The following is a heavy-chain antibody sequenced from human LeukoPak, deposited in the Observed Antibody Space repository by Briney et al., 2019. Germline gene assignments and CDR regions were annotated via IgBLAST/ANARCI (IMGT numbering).Heavy chain of an antibody. Sequence: GGSLRLSCAASGFTFSDYYMSWIRQAPGKGLEWVSYISSSSSYTNYADSVKGRFTLSRDNAKNSLYLQMNSLSAEDTAVYYCARERYNWNDALYYYYGMDVWGQGTTVTVSS. D-gene: IGHD1-1*01. CDR1: GFTFSDYY. CDR2: ISSSSSYT. CDR3: ARERYNWNDALYYYYGMDV. V-gene: IGHV3-11*05. J-gene: IGHJ6*02.